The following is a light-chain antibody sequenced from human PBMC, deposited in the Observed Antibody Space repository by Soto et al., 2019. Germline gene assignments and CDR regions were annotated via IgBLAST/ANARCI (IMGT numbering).Light chain of an antibody. J-gene: IGLJ2*01. CDR3: QSYDSSLSGSV. CDR2: GNS. Sequence: QSVLTQPPSVSGAPGQRVTISCTGSSSNIGAGYDVHWYQKFPGTAPKLLIYGNSNRPSGVPDRFSGSKSGTSASLVITGLQAEDEADYYCQSYDSSLSGSVFGGGTQLTVL. V-gene: IGLV1-40*01. CDR1: SSNIGAGYD.